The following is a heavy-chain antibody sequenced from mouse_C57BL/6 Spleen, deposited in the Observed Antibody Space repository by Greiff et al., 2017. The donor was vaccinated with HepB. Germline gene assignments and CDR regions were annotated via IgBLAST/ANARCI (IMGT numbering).Heavy chain of an antibody. D-gene: IGHD1-1*01. J-gene: IGHJ2*01. CDR3: ARYRAYGSSQYYFDY. V-gene: IGHV3-8*01. Sequence: VQLKQSGPGLAKPSQTLSLTCSVTGYSITSDYWNWIRKFPGNKLEYMGYISYSGSTYYNPSLKSRISITRDTSKNQYYLQLNSVTTEDTATYYCARYRAYGSSQYYFDYWGQGTTLTVSS. CDR1: GYSITSDY. CDR2: ISYSGST.